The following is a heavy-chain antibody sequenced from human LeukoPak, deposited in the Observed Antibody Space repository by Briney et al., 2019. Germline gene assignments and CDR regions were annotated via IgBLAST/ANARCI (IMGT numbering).Heavy chain of an antibody. Sequence: MSGGSLRLSCAASGFTFSDYYMSWIRQAPGKGREWVSYISSSGSTIYYADSVKGRFTISRDNAKNSLYLQMNSLRAEDTAVYYCARGVDCSSTSCYVWHDYYYYMDVWGKGTTVTVSS. D-gene: IGHD2-2*01. V-gene: IGHV3-11*04. J-gene: IGHJ6*03. CDR2: ISSSGSTI. CDR3: ARGVDCSSTSCYVWHDYYYYMDV. CDR1: GFTFSDYY.